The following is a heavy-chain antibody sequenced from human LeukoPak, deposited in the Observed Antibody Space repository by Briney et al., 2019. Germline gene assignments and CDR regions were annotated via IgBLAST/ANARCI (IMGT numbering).Heavy chain of an antibody. D-gene: IGHD7-27*01. CDR1: GFTFSSYG. CDR2: ISYDGSNK. J-gene: IGHJ4*02. V-gene: IGHV3-30*18. CDR3: AKDAPKLGRAVGY. Sequence: PGRSLRLSCAASGFTFSSYGMHWVRQAPGKGLEWVAVISYDGSNKYCADSVKGRFTISRDNSKNTLYLQMNSLRAEDTAVYYCAKDAPKLGRAVGYWGQGTLVTVSS.